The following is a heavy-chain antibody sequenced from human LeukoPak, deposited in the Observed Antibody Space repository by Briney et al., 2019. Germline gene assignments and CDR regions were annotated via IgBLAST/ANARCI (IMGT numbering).Heavy chain of an antibody. CDR3: TRSTNLEAFDI. V-gene: IGHV4-59*01. CDR1: DGSINSYY. CDR2: IYYNGNT. D-gene: IGHD2-8*01. J-gene: IGHJ3*02. Sequence: SETLSLTCSVSDGSINSYYWNWIRRPPGKGLEWIGYIYYNGNTNYSPSLKSRVTISVDTSKNQCSLKLRSVTTADTAVYYCTRSTNLEAFDIWGQGTMLTVSS.